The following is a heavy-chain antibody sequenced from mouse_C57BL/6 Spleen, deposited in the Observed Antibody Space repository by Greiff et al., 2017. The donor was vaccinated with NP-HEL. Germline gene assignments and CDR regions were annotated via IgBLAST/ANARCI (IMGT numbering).Heavy chain of an antibody. D-gene: IGHD4-1*02. V-gene: IGHV1-69*01. CDR2: IDPSDSYT. CDR3: ARSSGTWGDFDV. J-gene: IGHJ1*03. CDR1: GYTFTSYW. Sequence: QVQLQQPGAELVMPGASVKLSCKASGYTFTSYWMHWVKQRPGQGLEWIGEIDPSDSYTNYNQKFKGKSTLTVDKSSSTAYMQLSSLTSEDSAVYYCARSSGTWGDFDVWGTGTTVTVSS.